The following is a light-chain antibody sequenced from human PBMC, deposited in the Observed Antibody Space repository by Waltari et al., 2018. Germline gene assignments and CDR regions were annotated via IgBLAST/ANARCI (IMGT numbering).Light chain of an antibody. J-gene: IGLJ2*01. CDR1: TSDLDDYNY. CDR2: DVS. Sequence: QSALTQPASVSASPGQSVTISCTGGTSDLDDYNYVSWYQKHPGKAPKLLIYDVSSRPSGISNRFSGSKSGNTASLTISGLQADDEADYYCSSCGNDYTPVLLGGGTKLTVL. V-gene: IGLV2-14*03. CDR3: SSCGNDYTPVL.